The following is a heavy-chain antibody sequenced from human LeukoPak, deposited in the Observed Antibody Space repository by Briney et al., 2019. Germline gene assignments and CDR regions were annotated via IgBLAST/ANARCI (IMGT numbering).Heavy chain of an antibody. Sequence: GGSLRLSCAASGFTFSSDWMHWVRQAPGKGLVWVSRINRDGRSTTYADSVKGRFTISRDNAKNTLYLQMNSLRAEDTAVYYCARHPYDILTGPSFDYWGQGTQVIVSS. D-gene: IGHD3-9*01. CDR1: GFTFSSDW. V-gene: IGHV3-74*01. J-gene: IGHJ4*02. CDR2: INRDGRST. CDR3: ARHPYDILTGPSFDY.